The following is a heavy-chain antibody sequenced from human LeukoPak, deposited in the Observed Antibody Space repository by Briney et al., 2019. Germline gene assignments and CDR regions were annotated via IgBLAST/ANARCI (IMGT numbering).Heavy chain of an antibody. J-gene: IGHJ4*02. CDR1: GGSFSGYY. CDR2: INHSGST. Sequence: SETLSLTCAVCGGSFSGYYWSWIRQPQGKGLEWIGEINHSGSTNYNPSLKSRVTISVDTSKNQFSLKLSSVTAADTAVYYCARGAESNYGDPPLLDYWGQGTLVTVSS. V-gene: IGHV4-34*01. D-gene: IGHD4-17*01. CDR3: ARGAESNYGDPPLLDY.